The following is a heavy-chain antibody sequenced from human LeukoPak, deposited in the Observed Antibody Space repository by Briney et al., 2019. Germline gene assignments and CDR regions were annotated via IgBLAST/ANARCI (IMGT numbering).Heavy chain of an antibody. V-gene: IGHV3-15*01. J-gene: IGHJ4*02. CDR3: TTDLQDYDYVWGSYAR. Sequence: PGGSLRPSCAASGFTFSNAWMSWVRQAPGKGLEWVGRIKSKTDGGTTDYAAPVKGRFTISRDDSKNTLYLQMNSLKTEDTAVYYCTTDLQDYDYVWGSYARWGQGTLVTVSS. CDR1: GFTFSNAW. CDR2: IKSKTDGGTT. D-gene: IGHD3-16*01.